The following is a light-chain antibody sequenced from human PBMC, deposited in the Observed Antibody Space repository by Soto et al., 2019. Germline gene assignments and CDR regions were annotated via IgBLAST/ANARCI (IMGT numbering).Light chain of an antibody. J-gene: IGLJ3*02. Sequence: QSALTQPASVAGSPGQSITISCTGTSSDVGGYNYVSWYHQHPGKAPKLMIYEVSNRPSGVSNRFSGSKSGNTASLTISGLQAEDVADYYCSSYTSSSTPGVFGGGTKLTVL. V-gene: IGLV2-14*01. CDR2: EVS. CDR3: SSYTSSSTPGV. CDR1: SSDVGGYNY.